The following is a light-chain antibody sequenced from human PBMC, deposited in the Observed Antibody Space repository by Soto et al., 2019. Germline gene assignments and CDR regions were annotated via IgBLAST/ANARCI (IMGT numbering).Light chain of an antibody. CDR2: SDN. J-gene: IGLJ2*01. Sequence: QSVLTQPPSASGTPGQRVTISCSGNSSNIGSNTVNWYQQLPGTAPKLLIYSDNQRPSGVPDRFSVSKSGTSVSLAISGLQSDDEADYYCAAWDDSLNGLVFGGGTKVTVL. CDR3: AAWDDSLNGLV. CDR1: SSNIGSNT. V-gene: IGLV1-44*01.